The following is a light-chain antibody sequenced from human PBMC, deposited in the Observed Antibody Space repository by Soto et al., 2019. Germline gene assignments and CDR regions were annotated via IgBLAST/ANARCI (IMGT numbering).Light chain of an antibody. CDR2: GAS. J-gene: IGKJ1*01. CDR1: QSVSSN. V-gene: IGKV3-11*01. Sequence: EIGITQSPSTLSVSPDETATLSRRASQSVSSNLAWYQQKPGQAPRLLIYGASTRATGIPARFSGSGSGTDFTLTISSLEPEDFAVYYCQQRSNWPTFGQGTKVDIK. CDR3: QQRSNWPT.